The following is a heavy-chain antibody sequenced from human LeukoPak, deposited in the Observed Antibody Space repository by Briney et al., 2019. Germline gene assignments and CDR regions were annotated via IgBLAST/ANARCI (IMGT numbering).Heavy chain of an antibody. CDR1: GGSISSSSYY. D-gene: IGHD3-22*01. V-gene: IGHV4-39*07. CDR2: IYYSGST. J-gene: IGHJ4*02. Sequence: SETLSLTCTVSGGSISSSSYYWGWIRQPPGKGLEWIGSIYYSGSTYYNPSLKSRVTISVDTSKNQFSLKLSSVTAADTAVYYCAREIHYDSSGNGFDYWGQGTLVTVSS. CDR3: AREIHYDSSGNGFDY.